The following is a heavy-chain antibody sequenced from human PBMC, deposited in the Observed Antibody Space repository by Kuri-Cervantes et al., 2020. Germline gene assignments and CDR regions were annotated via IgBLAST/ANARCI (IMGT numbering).Heavy chain of an antibody. V-gene: IGHV3-30-3*01. CDR1: GFTFSSYA. D-gene: IGHD5-12*01. J-gene: IGHJ4*02. Sequence: GESLKISCAASGFTFSSYAMHWVRQAPGKGLEWVAVISYDGSNKYYADSAKGRFTISRDNAKNSLYLQMNSLRAEDTAVYYCARGIGWLRTLDYWGQGTLVTVSS. CDR3: ARGIGWLRTLDY. CDR2: ISYDGSNK.